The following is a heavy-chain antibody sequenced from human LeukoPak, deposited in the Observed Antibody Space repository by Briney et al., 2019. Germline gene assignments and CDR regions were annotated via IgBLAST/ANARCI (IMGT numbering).Heavy chain of an antibody. CDR1: GYRFTNYW. J-gene: IGHJ5*02. CDR2: INPGDSDA. CDR3: ARRKYYYDSSGYHNWFDP. Sequence: GESLQISCKGSGYRFTNYWIGRVRQMPGKGLEWMGIINPGDSDARYSPSFQGQVTISADKSISTAYLQWSSLKASDTAMYYCARRKYYYDSSGYHNWFDPWGQGTLVTVSS. V-gene: IGHV5-51*01. D-gene: IGHD3-22*01.